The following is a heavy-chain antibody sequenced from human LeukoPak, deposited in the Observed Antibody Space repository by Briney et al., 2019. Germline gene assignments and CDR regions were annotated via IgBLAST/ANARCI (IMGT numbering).Heavy chain of an antibody. CDR1: GGSISSYY. Sequence: SETLSLTCTVSGGSISSYYWSWIRQPAGKGLEWIGRIYTSGSTNYNPSLKSRVTMSVDTSKNQFSLKLSSVTAADTAVYYCARDSDSSGYYYINWFDPWGQGTLVTVSS. D-gene: IGHD3-22*01. CDR3: ARDSDSSGYYYINWFDP. CDR2: IYTSGST. V-gene: IGHV4-4*07. J-gene: IGHJ5*02.